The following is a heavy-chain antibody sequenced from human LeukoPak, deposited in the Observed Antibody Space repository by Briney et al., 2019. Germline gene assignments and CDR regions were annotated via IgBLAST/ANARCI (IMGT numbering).Heavy chain of an antibody. CDR3: ARGRASVFWSGYPFDY. D-gene: IGHD3-3*01. CDR1: GGTFSSYA. CDR2: IIPIFGTA. J-gene: IGHJ4*02. Sequence: GASAKVSCKASGGTFSSYAISWVRQAPGQGLKWMGGIIPIFGTANYAQKFQGRVTITTDESTSTAYMELSSLRSEDTAVYYCARGRASVFWSGYPFDYWGQGTLVTVSS. V-gene: IGHV1-69*05.